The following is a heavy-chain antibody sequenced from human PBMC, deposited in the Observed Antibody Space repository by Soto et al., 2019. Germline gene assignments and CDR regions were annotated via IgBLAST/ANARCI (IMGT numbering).Heavy chain of an antibody. Sequence: EVQLLESGGGLVQPGGSLRLSCAASGFTFSSYAMSWVRQAPGKGLEWVSAISGSGGSTYYADSVKGRFTISRDNCENTLYLQMNSLRAEDTAVYYCATSAQGLEWLLVYYYMDVWGKGTTVTVSS. CDR2: ISGSGGST. V-gene: IGHV3-23*01. J-gene: IGHJ6*03. CDR3: ATSAQGLEWLLVYYYMDV. D-gene: IGHD3-3*01. CDR1: GFTFSSYA.